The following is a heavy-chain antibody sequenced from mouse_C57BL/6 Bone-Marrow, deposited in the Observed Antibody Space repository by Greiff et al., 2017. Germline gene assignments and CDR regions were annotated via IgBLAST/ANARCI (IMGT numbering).Heavy chain of an antibody. CDR3: ARDSPWFAY. J-gene: IGHJ3*01. V-gene: IGHV5-4*01. CDR2: ISDGGSYI. CDR1: GFTFSSYA. Sequence: EVQGVESGGGLVKPGGSLKLSCAASGFTFSSYAMSWVRQTPEKRLEWVATISDGGSYIYYPDNVKGRFTISRDNAKNNLYLQMSHLKSEDTAMYYCARDSPWFAYWGQGTLVTVSA.